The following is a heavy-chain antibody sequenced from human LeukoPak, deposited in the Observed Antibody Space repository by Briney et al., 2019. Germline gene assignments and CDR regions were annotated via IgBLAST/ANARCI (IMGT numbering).Heavy chain of an antibody. J-gene: IGHJ4*02. V-gene: IGHV4-39*07. CDR1: GGSISSSDYY. CDR2: IYYSGST. D-gene: IGHD6-19*01. CDR3: ARGYYSSGPFDY. Sequence: SETLSLTCTVSGGSISSSDYYWGWIRQPPGKGLEWIGSIYYSGSTYYNPSLKSRVTISVDTSKNHFSLKLNSVTAADTAIYCCARGYYSSGPFDYWGQGTLVTVSS.